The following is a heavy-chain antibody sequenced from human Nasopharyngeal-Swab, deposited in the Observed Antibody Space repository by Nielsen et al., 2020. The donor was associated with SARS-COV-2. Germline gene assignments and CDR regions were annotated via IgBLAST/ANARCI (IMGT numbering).Heavy chain of an antibody. CDR3: ARDRLNEGIDYYYYYGMDV. CDR1: GYTFTSYG. CDR2: INPNSGGT. J-gene: IGHJ6*02. Sequence: ASVKVSCKASGYTFTSYGISWVRQAPGQGLEWMGRINPNSGGTNYAQKFQGRVTMTRDTSISTAYMELSRLRSDDTAVYYCARDRLNEGIDYYYYYGMDVWGQGTTVTVSS. V-gene: IGHV1-2*06. D-gene: IGHD2-15*01.